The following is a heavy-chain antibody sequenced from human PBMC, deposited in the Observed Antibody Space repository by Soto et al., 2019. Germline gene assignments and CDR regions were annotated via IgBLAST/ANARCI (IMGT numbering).Heavy chain of an antibody. CDR3: AAAPGIEVAGIDY. D-gene: IGHD6-19*01. CDR1: GFTFTSSA. CDR2: IVVGSGNT. J-gene: IGHJ4*02. V-gene: IGHV1-58*01. Sequence: SVKVSCPASGFTFTSSAVQWVRQARGQRLEWIGWIVVGSGNTNYAQKFQERVTITRDMSTSTAYMELSSLRSEDTAVYYCAAAPGIEVAGIDYWGQGTMVTV.